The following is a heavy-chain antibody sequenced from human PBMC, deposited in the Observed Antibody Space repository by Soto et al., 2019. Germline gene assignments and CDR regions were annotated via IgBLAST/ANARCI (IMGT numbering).Heavy chain of an antibody. CDR1: GFTFSNYW. Sequence: EVQLVESGGGLVQPGGSLRLSCAASGFTFSNYWLTWVRQAPGKGLEWEANIKQDGSEKYYVDSVKGRFTISRDNAKNSVYLQMNSLRAEDTAVYYCARVEGGYYGSGSYGFDFWGQGTLVTVSS. CDR2: IKQDGSEK. CDR3: ARVEGGYYGSGSYGFDF. V-gene: IGHV3-7*01. D-gene: IGHD3-10*01. J-gene: IGHJ4*02.